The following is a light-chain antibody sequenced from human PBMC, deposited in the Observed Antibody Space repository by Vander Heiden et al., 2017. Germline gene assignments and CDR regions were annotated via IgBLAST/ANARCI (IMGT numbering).Light chain of an antibody. CDR1: ESIVDY. V-gene: IGKV1-39*01. CDR2: GAS. Sequence: QMTQSPSSLSASVGETVTISCRASESIVDYLNWYQHQQGRVPKLLIFGASSLHSGVPSRFSGSGSGTEFTLTISSLQPEDFGTYYCQQSYRSVRTFGQGTKVEVK. CDR3: QQSYRSVRT. J-gene: IGKJ2*01.